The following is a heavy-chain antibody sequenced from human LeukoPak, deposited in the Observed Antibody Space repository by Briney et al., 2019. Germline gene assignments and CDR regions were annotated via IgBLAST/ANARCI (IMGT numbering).Heavy chain of an antibody. V-gene: IGHV3-48*02. CDR2: ISSSSSTI. Sequence: GGSLRLSCAASRFTFSTYHMNWVRQAPGKGLEWVSYISSSSSTIYFADFVERRFTISRDIAKNSLYLQKNLMRDEDTAVDYCARGEEYWGQGTLVTVSS. CDR1: RFTFSTYH. CDR3: ARGEEY. J-gene: IGHJ4*02.